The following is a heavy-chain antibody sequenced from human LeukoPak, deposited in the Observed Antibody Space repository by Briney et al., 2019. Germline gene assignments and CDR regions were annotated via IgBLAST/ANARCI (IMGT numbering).Heavy chain of an antibody. CDR1: GFIFTDYH. CDR3: ARDWSGYNPIYYFDH. V-gene: IGHV1-2*02. CDR2: INPRSGDT. J-gene: IGHJ4*02. Sequence: RRASMKVSCKPSGFIFTDYHLHWLRQAPGQGLEWMGWINPRSGDTTYAQKFLGRVTMTRDTSNNTAYMEMSSLRSDDTAVYYCARDWSGYNPIYYFDHWGQGTLVTVSS. D-gene: IGHD5-24*01.